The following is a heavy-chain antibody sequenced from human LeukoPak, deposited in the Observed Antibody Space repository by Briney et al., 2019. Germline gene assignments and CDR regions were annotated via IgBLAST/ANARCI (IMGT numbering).Heavy chain of an antibody. CDR1: GYTFTDYY. D-gene: IGHD3-22*01. V-gene: IGHV1-2*02. CDR2: INSNFGGT. CDR3: AKTYYYDSSGEDAFDI. J-gene: IGHJ3*02. Sequence: ASVKVSCKASGYTFTDYYVHWVRQAPGQGLEWMGWINSNFGGTKYAQKFQGRVTMTRDTSISTAYMELSRLRSDDTAVYYCAKTYYYDSSGEDAFDIWGQGTMVTVSS.